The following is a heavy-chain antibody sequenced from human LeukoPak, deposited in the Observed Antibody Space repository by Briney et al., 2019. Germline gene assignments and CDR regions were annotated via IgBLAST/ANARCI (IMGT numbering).Heavy chain of an antibody. Sequence: ASVKVSCKVSGYTLTELSMHWVRQAPGKGLEWMGGFDPEDGEVTYAQKFQGRVTMTEDKSTDTAYMELSSLRSEDTAVYYCATGTVYIMVRGDRYGPIDYWGQGTLVTVSS. CDR3: ATGTVYIMVRGDRYGPIDY. CDR2: FDPEDGEV. D-gene: IGHD3-10*01. CDR1: GYTLTELS. J-gene: IGHJ4*02. V-gene: IGHV1-24*01.